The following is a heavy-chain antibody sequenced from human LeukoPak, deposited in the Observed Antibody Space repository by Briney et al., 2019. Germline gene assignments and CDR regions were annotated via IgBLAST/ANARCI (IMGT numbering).Heavy chain of an antibody. J-gene: IGHJ4*02. CDR2: IKQDGSEK. CDR1: GFTFTTYS. Sequence: PGGSLRLSCAASGFTFTTYSMNWLRQAPGKGLEWVANIKQDGSEKNYLDSVKGRFTISRDNAKNSLYLQMNSLRAEDTAVYYCYGGSYLFDFWGRGTLVTVSS. CDR3: YGGSYLFDF. V-gene: IGHV3-7*01. D-gene: IGHD3-16*01.